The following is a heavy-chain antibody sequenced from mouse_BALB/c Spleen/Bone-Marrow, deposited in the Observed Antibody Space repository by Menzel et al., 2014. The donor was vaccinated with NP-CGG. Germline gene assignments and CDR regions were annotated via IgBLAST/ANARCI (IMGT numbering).Heavy chain of an antibody. J-gene: IGHJ1*01. CDR1: GFTFSDYY. V-gene: IGHV5-4*02. D-gene: IGHD1-1*01. CDR3: ARDSYYYGSSYRYFDV. Sequence: VQLKESGGGLVKPGGSLKLSCAASGFTFSDYYMYWVRQTPEKGLEWVATISDGGSYTYYPDSVKGRFTISRDNAKNSLYLQMTSLKSEDTAMYYCARDSYYYGSSYRYFDVWGAGTTVTVSS. CDR2: ISDGGSYT.